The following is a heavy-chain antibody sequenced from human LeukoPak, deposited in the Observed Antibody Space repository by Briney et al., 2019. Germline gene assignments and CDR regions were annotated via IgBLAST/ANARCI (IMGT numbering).Heavy chain of an antibody. V-gene: IGHV4-4*09. J-gene: IGHJ5*02. Sequence: SETLSLTCTVSGGSISSYYWSWIRQPPGKGLDWIGYIYTSGSTNYNPSLQSRVTISVDTSRNQFSLKLISVTAADTAVYYCARHPCTASCRGGFDPWGQGTLVTVSS. CDR2: IYTSGST. D-gene: IGHD2-2*01. CDR3: ARHPCTASCRGGFDP. CDR1: GGSISSYY.